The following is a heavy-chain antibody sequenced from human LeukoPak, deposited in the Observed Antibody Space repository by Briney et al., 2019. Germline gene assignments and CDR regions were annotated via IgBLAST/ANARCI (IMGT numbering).Heavy chain of an antibody. V-gene: IGHV3-74*01. J-gene: IGHJ4*02. D-gene: IGHD5-24*01. Sequence: GGSLRLSCAASGFTFSRYWMHWVRQDPGKGLVWVSRINGDGTRTDYADSVKGRFTISRDNAKKTLYLQMNSLRAEDTAVYYCARDKEMATTEDLGYWGQGTLVTVSS. CDR1: GFTFSRYW. CDR2: INGDGTRT. CDR3: ARDKEMATTEDLGY.